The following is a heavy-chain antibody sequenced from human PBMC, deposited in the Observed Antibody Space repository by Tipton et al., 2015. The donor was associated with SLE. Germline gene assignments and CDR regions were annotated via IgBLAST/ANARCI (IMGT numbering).Heavy chain of an antibody. Sequence: QLVQSGAEVKKPGASVKVSCKASGCTFTGYYMHWVRQAPGQGLEWMGRINPNSGGTNYAQKFQGRVTMTRDTSISTAYMELSRLRSDDTAVYYCARTYGAHGGGWFDPWGQGTLVTVSS. D-gene: IGHD4-17*01. V-gene: IGHV1-2*06. CDR1: GCTFTGYY. CDR3: ARTYGAHGGGWFDP. CDR2: INPNSGGT. J-gene: IGHJ5*02.